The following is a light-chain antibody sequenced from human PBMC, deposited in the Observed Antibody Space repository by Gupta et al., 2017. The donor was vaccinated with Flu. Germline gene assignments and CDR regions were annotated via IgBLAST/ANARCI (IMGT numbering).Light chain of an antibody. CDR1: QDVGNW. CDR2: GAS. Sequence: PSSVAASVGDRVTIACRASQDVGNWLAWYQQKPGEVPKLLIYGASSLQRGVPSRFSGSGSGTDFTLTIRSLQSEDFATYYCQQSSSFPRTFGQGTRVEI. CDR3: QQSSSFPRT. V-gene: IGKV1-12*01. J-gene: IGKJ1*01.